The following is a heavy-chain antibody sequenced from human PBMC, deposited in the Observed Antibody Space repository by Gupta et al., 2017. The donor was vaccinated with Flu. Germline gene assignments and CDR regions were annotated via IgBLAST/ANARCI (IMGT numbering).Heavy chain of an antibody. V-gene: IGHV3-23*01. D-gene: IGHD2-2*01. J-gene: IGHJ4*02. CDR3: AKGYCSSTSCYPFYFDY. CDR1: VFTFSSDS. CDR2: ISGSGGST. Sequence: EVQLLESGGGLGQTGGALRHSCAASVFTFSSDSMGWVRQAPGKGVEGVSAISGSGGSTYYADSVKGRFTISRDNSKNTLYLQMNSLRAEDTAVYYCAKGYCSSTSCYPFYFDYWGQGTLVTVSS.